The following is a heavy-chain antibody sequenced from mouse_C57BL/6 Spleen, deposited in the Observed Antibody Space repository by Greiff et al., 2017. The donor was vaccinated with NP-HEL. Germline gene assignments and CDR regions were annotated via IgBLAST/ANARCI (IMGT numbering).Heavy chain of an antibody. Sequence: VQLKESGPELVKPGASVKISCKASGYSFTGYYMNWVKQSPEKSLEWIGEINPSTGGTTYNQKFKAKATLTVDKSSSTAYMKLKSLTSEDSAVYYCARVYYGNYALDYWGQGTTLTVSS. J-gene: IGHJ2*01. CDR1: GYSFTGYY. V-gene: IGHV1-42*01. CDR2: INPSTGGT. CDR3: ARVYYGNYALDY. D-gene: IGHD2-1*01.